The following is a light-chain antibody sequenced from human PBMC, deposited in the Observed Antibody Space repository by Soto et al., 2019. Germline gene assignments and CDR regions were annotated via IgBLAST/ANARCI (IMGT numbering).Light chain of an antibody. CDR3: QQRSNWPPRIT. CDR2: DAS. V-gene: IGKV3-11*01. J-gene: IGKJ5*01. Sequence: EIVLTQSPATLSLSPGERATLSCRASQSVSGYFAWYQQKPGQAPRLLIYDASNRATGIPARFSGSGSGTDFTLTISSLEPEDFAVYYCQQRSNWPPRITFGQWTRLEIK. CDR1: QSVSGY.